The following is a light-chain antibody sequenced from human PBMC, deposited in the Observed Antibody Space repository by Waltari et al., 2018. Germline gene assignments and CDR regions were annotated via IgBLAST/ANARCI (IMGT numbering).Light chain of an antibody. CDR3: CSYAGGATYV. J-gene: IGLJ1*01. CDR1: SRAVGRNNF. CDR2: EGS. V-gene: IGLV2-23*01. Sequence: QSALTQPASVSGSPGQSITISCTGSSRAVGRNNFVSWYQQLPGKAPKLMIYEGSKRPSGVSDRFSGSKSGNTASLTISGLQAEDEADYYCCSYAGGATYVFGSGTKVNVL.